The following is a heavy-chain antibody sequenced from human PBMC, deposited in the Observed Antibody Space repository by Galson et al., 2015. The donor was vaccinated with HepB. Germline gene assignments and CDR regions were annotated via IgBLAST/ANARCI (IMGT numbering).Heavy chain of an antibody. CDR2: INAGNGNT. V-gene: IGHV1-3*01. CDR3: ARSCYDFWSGPYYFDY. Sequence: SVKVSCKASGYTFTSYAMHWVRQAPGQRLEWMGWINAGNGNTKYSQKFQGRVTITRDTSASTAYMELSSLRSEDTAVYYCARSCYDFWSGPYYFDYWGQGTLVTVSS. D-gene: IGHD3-3*01. J-gene: IGHJ4*02. CDR1: GYTFTSYA.